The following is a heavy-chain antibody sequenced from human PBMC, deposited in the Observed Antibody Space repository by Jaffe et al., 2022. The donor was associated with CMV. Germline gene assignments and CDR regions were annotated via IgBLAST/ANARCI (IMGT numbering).Heavy chain of an antibody. D-gene: IGHD3-22*01. Sequence: QVQLQESGPGLVKPSQTLSLTCIVSGGSISSGGYYWSWIRRHPGKGLEWIGYIYYNGNVYYNPSLQRRVGLSVDTSKNQFSLKVTSVTPADTAVYFCARAKVGKNYNDRRWFDSWGQGTLVTVSS. CDR3: ARAKVGKNYNDRRWFDS. CDR1: GGSISSGGYY. J-gene: IGHJ5*01. V-gene: IGHV4-31*03. CDR2: IYYNGNV.